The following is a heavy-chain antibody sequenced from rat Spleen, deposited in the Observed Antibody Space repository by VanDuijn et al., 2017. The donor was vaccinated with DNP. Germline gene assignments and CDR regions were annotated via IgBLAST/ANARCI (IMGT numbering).Heavy chain of an antibody. CDR3: TRDYGRD. Sequence: QVQLRESGPGLVQPSQTLSLTCTVSGFSLTNYGVTWVRQPPGKGLEWIAAISSGGSSYFNSVLKSPLSIRRDTSKSQVFLEMNSLPTEDTAIYFCTRDYGRDWGQGVMVTVSS. J-gene: IGHJ2*01. CDR2: ISSGGSS. V-gene: IGHV2S12*01. CDR1: GFSLTNYG. D-gene: IGHD1-3*01.